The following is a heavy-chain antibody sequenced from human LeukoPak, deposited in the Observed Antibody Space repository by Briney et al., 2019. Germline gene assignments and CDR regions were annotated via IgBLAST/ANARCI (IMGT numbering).Heavy chain of an antibody. J-gene: IGHJ6*03. CDR2: FNPKSGDT. Sequence: ASVKVSCKTSGFMFTAYYIHWARQVPGQGLEWMGWFNPKSGDTNYPQKFQGRVTMTGDTSTSTAYMELSSLRSDDTARYFCARDGSTWYSDYYYYMDVWGKGTTVTVSS. D-gene: IGHD2/OR15-2a*01. V-gene: IGHV1-2*02. CDR1: GFMFTAYY. CDR3: ARDGSTWYSDYYYYMDV.